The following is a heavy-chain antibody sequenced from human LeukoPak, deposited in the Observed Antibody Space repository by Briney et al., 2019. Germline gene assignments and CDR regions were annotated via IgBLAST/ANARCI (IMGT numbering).Heavy chain of an antibody. CDR1: GDSISTYY. J-gene: IGHJ4*02. V-gene: IGHV4-59*01. CDR3: ARGPEDYFDY. Sequence: SETLSLTCTVSGDSISTYYWGSIRQPPRNGLEWIGYIHYSGSTNYNPSLKSRVTISVDTSTNQFSLELASVTAADTAVYYCARGPEDYFDYWGQGTLVTVSS. CDR2: IHYSGST. D-gene: IGHD1-14*01.